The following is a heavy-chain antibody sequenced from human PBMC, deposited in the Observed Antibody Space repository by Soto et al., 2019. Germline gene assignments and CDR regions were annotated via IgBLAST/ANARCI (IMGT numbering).Heavy chain of an antibody. Sequence: GESLKISCTASGFTFSNYAMSWVRQAPGKGLEWVSAITRTDSTYYADSVKGRFTISRDNSKNTLYLQMNSLRAEDTAVYYCARDLYSSSWPRYYYYYYGMDVWGQGTTVTVSS. CDR1: GFTFSNYA. CDR3: ARDLYSSSWPRYYYYYYGMDV. J-gene: IGHJ6*02. V-gene: IGHV3-23*01. D-gene: IGHD6-13*01. CDR2: ITRTDST.